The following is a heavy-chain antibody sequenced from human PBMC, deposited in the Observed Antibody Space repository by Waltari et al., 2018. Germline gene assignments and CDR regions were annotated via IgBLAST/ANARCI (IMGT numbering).Heavy chain of an antibody. D-gene: IGHD2-2*01. CDR1: GFPFSRYW. Sequence: EVQLVASGGGLVQPGGSLSQPCGAAGFPFSRYWMSWVRQTPGKGLEWVANINYDGRQKYYVDSVKGRFTISRDNAKNSVYLQMNSLRVEDTAVYYCAKSRGFEYWGQGALITVSS. V-gene: IGHV3-7*01. J-gene: IGHJ4*02. CDR3: AKSRGFEY. CDR2: INYDGRQK.